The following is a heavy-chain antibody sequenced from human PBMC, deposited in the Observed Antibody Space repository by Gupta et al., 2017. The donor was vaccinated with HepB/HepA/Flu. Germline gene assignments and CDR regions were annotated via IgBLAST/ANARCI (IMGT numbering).Heavy chain of an antibody. CDR1: GFSLTTSGMR. D-gene: IGHD6-13*01. V-gene: IGHV2-70*04. CDR2: IDWDDTK. Sequence: QVTLKESGPALVRPTQTLILTCTFSGFSLTTSGMRVTWIRQPPGKALEWLARIDWDDTKFYSTFLWTRLTISKDTTNNQVVLTMTNMDPVDTATYYCARGYSASWSDYWGQGTLVTGSS. J-gene: IGHJ4*02. CDR3: ARGYSASWSDY.